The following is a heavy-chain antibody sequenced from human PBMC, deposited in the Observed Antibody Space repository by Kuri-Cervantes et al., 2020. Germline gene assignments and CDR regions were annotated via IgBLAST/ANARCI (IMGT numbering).Heavy chain of an antibody. V-gene: IGHV4-39*02. CDR1: GGSISSSSYY. CDR2: IYYSGST. CDR3: ARDHPEASLIFDY. J-gene: IGHJ4*02. Sequence: GSLRLSCTVSGGSISSSSYYWGWIRQPPGKGLEWIGSIYYSGSTYYNPSLKSRVTISVDTSKNQFSLKLSSVTAADTAVYYCARDHPEASLIFDYWGQGALVTVSS. D-gene: IGHD2-8*01.